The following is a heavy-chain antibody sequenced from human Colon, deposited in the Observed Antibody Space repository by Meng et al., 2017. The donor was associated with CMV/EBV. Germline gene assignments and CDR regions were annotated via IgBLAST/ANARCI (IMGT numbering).Heavy chain of an antibody. Sequence: SETLSLTCTVSGGSVSSGSYYWSWIRQPPGKGLEWIRYIYYSGSTNYNPSLKSRVTISVDTSKNQFSLKLSSVTAADTAVYYCARDGVRGVRPDWGQGTLVTVSS. CDR1: GGSVSSGSYY. V-gene: IGHV4-61*01. CDR2: IYYSGST. CDR3: ARDGVRGVRPD. J-gene: IGHJ4*02. D-gene: IGHD3-10*01.